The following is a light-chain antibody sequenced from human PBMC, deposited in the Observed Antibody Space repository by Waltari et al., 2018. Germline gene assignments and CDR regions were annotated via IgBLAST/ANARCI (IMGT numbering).Light chain of an antibody. J-gene: IGKJ2*01. Sequence: DIQMTQSPSTLSASVGDRVTITCRASQGMRSWWAWYQQKPGEAPKLLLYPASSLESGVPSRVSGSGSGTEFTLTISSLQPDDFATYYCQQYNSYSYTFGQGTKLEIK. CDR3: QQYNSYSYT. CDR2: PAS. CDR1: QGMRSW. V-gene: IGKV1-5*01.